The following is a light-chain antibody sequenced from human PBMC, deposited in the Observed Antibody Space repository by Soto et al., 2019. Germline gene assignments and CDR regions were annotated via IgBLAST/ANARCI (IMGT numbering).Light chain of an antibody. CDR1: QSISTY. Sequence: DIQLTQSPSPLSASVGDRVAITCLASQSISTYLNWYQQKPGKAPKVLIYAASNLQSGVPPRFRGSGSGSDFTLPIRSLRPEDVATYSGQQSNRTPITFGQGTRLEIK. CDR3: QQSNRTPIT. CDR2: AAS. J-gene: IGKJ5*01. V-gene: IGKV1-39*01.